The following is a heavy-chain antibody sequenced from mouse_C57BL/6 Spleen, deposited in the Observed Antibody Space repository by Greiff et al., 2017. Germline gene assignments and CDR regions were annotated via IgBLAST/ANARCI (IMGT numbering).Heavy chain of an antibody. V-gene: IGHV3-6*01. CDR3: AREDVAFDY. J-gene: IGHJ2*01. CDR2: ISYDGSN. Sequence: EVQRVESGPGLVKPSQSLSLTCSVTGYSITSGYYWNWIRQFPGNKLEWMGYISYDGSNNYNPSLKNRISITRDTSKNQFFLKLNSVTTEDTATYYCAREDVAFDYWGQGTTLTVSS. CDR1: GYSITSGYY.